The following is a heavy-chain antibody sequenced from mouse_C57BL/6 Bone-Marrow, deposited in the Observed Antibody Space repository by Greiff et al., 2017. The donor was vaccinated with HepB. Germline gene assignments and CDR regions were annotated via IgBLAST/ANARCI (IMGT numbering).Heavy chain of an antibody. CDR3: ARDAPVVATDWYFDV. Sequence: EVQVVESGGGLVQSGRSLRLSCATSGFTFSDFYMEWVRQAPGKGLEWIAASRNKANDYTTEYSASVKGRFIVSRDTSQSILYLQMNALRAEDTAIYYCARDAPVVATDWYFDVWGTGTTVTVSS. CDR2: SRNKANDYTT. J-gene: IGHJ1*03. V-gene: IGHV7-1*01. D-gene: IGHD1-1*01. CDR1: GFTFSDFY.